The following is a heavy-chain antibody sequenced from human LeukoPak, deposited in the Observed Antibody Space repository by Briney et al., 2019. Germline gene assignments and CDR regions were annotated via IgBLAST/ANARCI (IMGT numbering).Heavy chain of an antibody. CDR3: ARTKPDNSEIYN. V-gene: IGHV1-8*03. CDR1: GYTLSTYD. CDR2: MNPNSGNT. Sequence: ASVKVSCKASGYTLSTYDINWVRQAAGQGLEWMGWMNPNSGNTGYAQKFQGRLTITRIASISTAYMELSSLRSDDTAVYYCARTKPDNSEIYNWGQGTLVTVSS. J-gene: IGHJ4*02. D-gene: IGHD3-22*01.